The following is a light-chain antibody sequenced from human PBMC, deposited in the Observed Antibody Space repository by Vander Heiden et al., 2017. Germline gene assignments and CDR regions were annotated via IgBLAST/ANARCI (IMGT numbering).Light chain of an antibody. J-gene: IGLJ2*01. V-gene: IGLV3-9*01. Sequence: YALTQSPSVSVALGKTARIHCGGNNIGSKKVHWYQPKPGQAPFLVNYSDSNRPSGIPELFSGPNSGNTATLTISRAQAGDEADEYCQVWNSSTGVVGGGNKLTV. CDR2: SDS. CDR3: QVWNSSTGV. CDR1: NIGSKK.